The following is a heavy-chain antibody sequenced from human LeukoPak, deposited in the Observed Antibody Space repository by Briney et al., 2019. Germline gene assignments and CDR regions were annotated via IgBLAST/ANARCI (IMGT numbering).Heavy chain of an antibody. V-gene: IGHV4-59*01. J-gene: IGHJ4*02. D-gene: IGHD2-21*01. CDR3: ARGVVIAPQTFDY. CDR2: IYYTGST. Sequence: NPSETLSLTCTVSGDSISSYYWSWIRQPPGKGLEWIGYIYYTGSTNYNPSLKSRVTISVDTSRNQFSLKLRPVTAADTAVYYCARGVVIAPQTFDYWGQGTLVTVSS. CDR1: GDSISSYY.